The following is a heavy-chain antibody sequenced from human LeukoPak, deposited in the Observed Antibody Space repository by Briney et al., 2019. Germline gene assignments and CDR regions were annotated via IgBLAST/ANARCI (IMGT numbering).Heavy chain of an antibody. Sequence: PGGSLRLSCAASGFTFSSYAMSWVRQAPGKGLEWVSAISGSGGSTYYADSVRGRFTISRDNSKNTLYLQMNSLRAEDTAVYYCAKAYSSGWSGIYDPYYFDYWGQGTLVTVSS. CDR3: AKAYSSGWSGIYDPYYFDY. V-gene: IGHV3-23*01. D-gene: IGHD6-19*01. CDR2: ISGSGGST. CDR1: GFTFSSYA. J-gene: IGHJ4*02.